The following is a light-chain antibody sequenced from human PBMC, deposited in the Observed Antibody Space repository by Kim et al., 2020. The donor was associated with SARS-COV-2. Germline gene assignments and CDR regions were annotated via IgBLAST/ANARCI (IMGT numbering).Light chain of an antibody. CDR3: QVWDSTTDHVV. V-gene: IGLV3-21*04. CDR1: NIEGKS. CDR2: YDT. J-gene: IGLJ2*01. Sequence: APGETAWSTCRGNNIEGKSVHWYQQKPGQAPILVIYYDTDRSSGIPERFSGSNSGNTATLTIGRVEAGDEADYYCQVWDSTTDHVVFGGGTQLTVL.